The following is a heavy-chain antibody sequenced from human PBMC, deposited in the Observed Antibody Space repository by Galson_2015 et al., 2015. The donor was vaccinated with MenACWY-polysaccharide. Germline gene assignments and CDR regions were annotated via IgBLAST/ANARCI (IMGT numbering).Heavy chain of an antibody. Sequence: WSWIRQPPGKGLEWIGSISHSGSTSYSPSLHSRVTISVDRSTNQFSLKLSSVTAADSAVYYCARDRDSSGYTYFDSWGRGALVTVSS. CDR3: ARDRDSSGYTYFDS. V-gene: IGHV4-30-2*01. J-gene: IGHJ4*02. CDR2: ISHSGST. D-gene: IGHD3-22*01.